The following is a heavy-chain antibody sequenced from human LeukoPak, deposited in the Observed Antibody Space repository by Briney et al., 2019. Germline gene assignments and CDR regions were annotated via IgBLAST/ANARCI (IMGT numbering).Heavy chain of an antibody. CDR2: INHSGST. CDR1: GGSFSGYY. Sequence: SETLSLTCAVYGGSFSGYYWSWIRQPPGKGLEWIGEINHSGSTNYNPSLKSRVTISIDTSKNQILLKLRSTTAADTAHYYCARAEINDYNRYWGQGTLVTVSS. D-gene: IGHD4-11*01. CDR3: ARAEINDYNRY. V-gene: IGHV4-34*01. J-gene: IGHJ4*02.